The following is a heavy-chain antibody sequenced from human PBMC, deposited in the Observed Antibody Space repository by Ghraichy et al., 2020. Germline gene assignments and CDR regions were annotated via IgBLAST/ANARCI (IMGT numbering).Heavy chain of an antibody. CDR3: ARGSSELTDILDS. CDR2: FNPDSGGT. V-gene: IGHV1-2*02. CDR1: GYTFTGYY. J-gene: IGHJ4*02. Sequence: ASVKVSCKASGYTFTGYYMHWVRQAPGQGLEWMGWFNPDSGGTNYAQNFQGRVTMTRDTSISTAYMELRRLKSDDTAVYFCARGSSELTDILDSWGQGTLVTVSS. D-gene: IGHD2-21*02.